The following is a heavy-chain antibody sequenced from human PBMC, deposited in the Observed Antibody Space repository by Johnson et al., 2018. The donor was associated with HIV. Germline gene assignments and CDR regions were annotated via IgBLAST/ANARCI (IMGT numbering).Heavy chain of an antibody. CDR1: GFTVSSNY. J-gene: IGHJ3*02. Sequence: MQLLESGGGLVQPGGSLRLSCAASGFTVSSNYMSWVRQAPGKGLEWVSATRGSGGSTYYADSVKGRFTISRDNSKNTLDLQMNSLRAEDTAVYYCARERRAGVKGAFDIWGQGTMVTVSS. CDR2: TRGSGGST. CDR3: ARERRAGVKGAFDI. V-gene: IGHV3-23*01. D-gene: IGHD2-21*01.